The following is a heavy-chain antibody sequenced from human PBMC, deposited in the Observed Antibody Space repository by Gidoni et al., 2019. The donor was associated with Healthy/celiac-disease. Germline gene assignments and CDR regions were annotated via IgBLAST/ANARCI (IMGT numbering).Heavy chain of an antibody. CDR3: TTSTYCSGGSCRDAFDI. J-gene: IGHJ3*02. D-gene: IGHD2-15*01. V-gene: IGHV3-15*01. CDR1: GFTFSNAW. Sequence: EVQLVESGGGLVKPGGSLRLSCAASGFTFSNAWMSWVRQAPGKGLEWVGRIKSKTDGGTTDYAAPVKGRFTISRDDSKNTLYLQMNSLKTEDTAVYYCTTSTYCSGGSCRDAFDIWGQGTMVTVSS. CDR2: IKSKTDGGTT.